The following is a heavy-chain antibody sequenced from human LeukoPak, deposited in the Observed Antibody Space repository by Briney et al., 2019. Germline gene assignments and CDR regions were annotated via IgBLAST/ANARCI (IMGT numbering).Heavy chain of an antibody. V-gene: IGHV1-18*01. CDR3: ARDCITIFGVVITYYYYGMDV. CDR2: ISAYNDNT. CDR1: GYTFTSYG. D-gene: IGHD3-3*01. Sequence: ASVKVSCKASGYTFTSYGISWVRQAPGQGLEWMGWISAYNDNTNYAQKLQGRVTMTTDTSTSTAYMELRSLRSDDTAVYYCARDCITIFGVVITYYYYGMDVWGQGTTVTVSS. J-gene: IGHJ6*02.